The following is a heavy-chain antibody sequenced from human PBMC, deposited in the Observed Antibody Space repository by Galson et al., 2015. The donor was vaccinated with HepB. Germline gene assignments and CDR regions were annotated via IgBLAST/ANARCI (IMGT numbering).Heavy chain of an antibody. CDR1: GYNFTSYE. CDR2: MNPNNGDT. J-gene: IGHJ6*03. Sequence: SVKVSCKASGYNFTSYEIGWVRQTTGQGLEWMGWMNPNNGDTGYEQKFQGRVTMTRNTSISTAYMELSSLRSEDTAVYYCTRRFLKWFTSSDSYYQMDVWGKGTTVTVSS. V-gene: IGHV1-8*01. D-gene: IGHD3-3*01. CDR3: TRRFLKWFTSSDSYYQMDV.